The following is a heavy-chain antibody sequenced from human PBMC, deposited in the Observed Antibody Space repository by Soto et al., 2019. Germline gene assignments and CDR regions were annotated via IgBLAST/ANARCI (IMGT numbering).Heavy chain of an antibody. Sequence: SETLSLTCTVSGDSISSSNYYWGWIRQPPGKGLEWIGSMYIGGSTYYNPSLKSRVTISVGTSKNQFSLELSSVTAADTAVYYCARLDSNYDILTGYYGGNWFDPWGQGTLVTVSS. CDR2: MYIGGST. V-gene: IGHV4-39*01. D-gene: IGHD3-9*01. J-gene: IGHJ5*02. CDR1: GDSISSSNYY. CDR3: ARLDSNYDILTGYYGGNWFDP.